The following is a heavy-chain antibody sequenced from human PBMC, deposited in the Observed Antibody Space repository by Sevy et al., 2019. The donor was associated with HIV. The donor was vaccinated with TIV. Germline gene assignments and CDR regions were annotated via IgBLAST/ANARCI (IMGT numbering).Heavy chain of an antibody. Sequence: GGSLRFSCAASGFIFSSYSMNWVRQAPGKGLEWVSNISSSSSSIYYADSVKGRFTISRDNAKNSLYLQMNSLRAEDTAVYYCARDSAVGAFDIWGQGTMVTVSS. V-gene: IGHV3-48*01. CDR3: ARDSAVGAFDI. D-gene: IGHD2-15*01. CDR1: GFIFSSYS. J-gene: IGHJ3*02. CDR2: ISSSSSSI.